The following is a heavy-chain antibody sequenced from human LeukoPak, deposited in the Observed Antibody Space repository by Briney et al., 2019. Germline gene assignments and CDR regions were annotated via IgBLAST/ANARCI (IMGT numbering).Heavy chain of an antibody. J-gene: IGHJ4*02. CDR3: AKGNGYSYGRYYFYY. Sequence: GGSLRLSCAASGFTFSSYAMGWVRQAPGKGLEWVSDITASGGNTYYADSVKGRFTISRDNSKNTLYLQVNSLRAEDTAVYYCAKGNGYSYGRYYFYYWGPGTLVTVSS. D-gene: IGHD5-18*01. CDR1: GFTFSSYA. CDR2: ITASGGNT. V-gene: IGHV3-23*01.